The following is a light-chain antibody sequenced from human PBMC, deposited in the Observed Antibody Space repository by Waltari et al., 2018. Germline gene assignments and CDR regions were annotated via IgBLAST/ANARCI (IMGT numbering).Light chain of an antibody. J-gene: IGKJ5*01. CDR2: LGS. CDR1: QSLLYRNGYNY. Sequence: DIVLTQSPVTLPVTPGEPASISCKSRQSLLYRNGYNYLDWSLQNPGQSPQLLIYLGSIRPSGGPDRFNGSGSGTDVTLKINRVEAEDVGIYYGMQALQIPITFGQGTRLEIK. V-gene: IGKV2-28*01. CDR3: MQALQIPIT.